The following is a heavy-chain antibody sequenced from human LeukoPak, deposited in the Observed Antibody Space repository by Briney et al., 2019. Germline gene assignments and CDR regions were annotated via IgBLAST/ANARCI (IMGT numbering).Heavy chain of an antibody. V-gene: IGHV4-4*07. CDR3: ARDYFDYGDYVGSWAFDI. D-gene: IGHD4-17*01. CDR2: IYTSGST. CDR1: GGSISSYY. J-gene: IGHJ3*02. Sequence: PSETLSLTCTVSGGSISSYYWSWIRQPAGKGLEWIGRIYTSGSTNYNPSLKSRVTTSVDTSKNQFSLKLSSVTAADTAVYYCARDYFDYGDYVGSWAFDIWGQGTMVTVSS.